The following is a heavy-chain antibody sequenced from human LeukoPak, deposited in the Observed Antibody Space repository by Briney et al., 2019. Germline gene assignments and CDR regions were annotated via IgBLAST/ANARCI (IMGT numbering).Heavy chain of an antibody. Sequence: SETLSLICTVSGGSISSSSYYWGWIRQPPGKGLEWIGSIYYSGSTYYNPSLKSRVTISVDTSKNQFSLKLSSVTAADTAVYYCASIPGGPWYSSSWYPFDYWGQGTLVTVSS. D-gene: IGHD6-13*01. CDR2: IYYSGST. CDR3: ASIPGGPWYSSSWYPFDY. CDR1: GGSISSSSYY. V-gene: IGHV4-39*01. J-gene: IGHJ4*02.